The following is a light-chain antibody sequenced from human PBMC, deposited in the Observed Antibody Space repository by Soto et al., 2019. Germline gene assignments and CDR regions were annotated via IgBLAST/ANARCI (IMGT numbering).Light chain of an antibody. J-gene: IGKJ1*01. V-gene: IGKV1-27*01. Sequence: DIQMTQSPSSLSASVGDRVTITCRASQGISNYLAWYQQKPGKVPKLLIYAASTLQSGAPSRFSGSGSGTDFTLTISSLQTEDVATYYCQKYNSAPRTFGQGNKVEIK. CDR3: QKYNSAPRT. CDR1: QGISNY. CDR2: AAS.